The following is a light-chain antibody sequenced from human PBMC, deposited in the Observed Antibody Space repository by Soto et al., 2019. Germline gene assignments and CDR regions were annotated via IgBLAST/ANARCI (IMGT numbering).Light chain of an antibody. V-gene: IGKV3-15*01. J-gene: IGKJ1*01. CDR2: GAS. Sequence: EVVMTQSPATLSVSPGERATLSCRASQSVTTNMAWYQQKPGQAPRLLIYGASTRATGIPARFSGSGSGTDFTLTISSLQSEDFAVYYCQQYNNSPPWTFGQGTKVDIK. CDR1: QSVTTN. CDR3: QQYNNSPPWT.